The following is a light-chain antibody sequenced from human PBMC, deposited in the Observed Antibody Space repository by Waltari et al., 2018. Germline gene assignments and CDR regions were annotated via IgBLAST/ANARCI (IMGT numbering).Light chain of an antibody. V-gene: IGKV3-15*01. CDR2: GAS. J-gene: IGKJ2*01. Sequence: EIVMTQSPATLSVSPGERATLSCRASQSVGSDLAWYQQKPGQAPSLLIYGASTRVTGIPARLSGSGSGTEFTLTISSLQSEDFAVYYCQQYNKWPPYTFGQGTKLEIK. CDR3: QQYNKWPPYT. CDR1: QSVGSD.